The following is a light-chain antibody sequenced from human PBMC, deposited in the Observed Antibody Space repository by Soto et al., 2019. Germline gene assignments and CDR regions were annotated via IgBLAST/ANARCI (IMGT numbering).Light chain of an antibody. CDR1: QSVSSN. CDR2: GAS. CDR3: QQYNNWPRT. Sequence: EIVMTQSPATLSVSPGERATLSCRASQSVSSNLAWYQQKPGQAPRLLIYGASTRATGIPARFSGSGSGTELTLTISRLQSEDFAVYYCQQYNNWPRTFGQATKVEIK. J-gene: IGKJ1*01. V-gene: IGKV3-15*01.